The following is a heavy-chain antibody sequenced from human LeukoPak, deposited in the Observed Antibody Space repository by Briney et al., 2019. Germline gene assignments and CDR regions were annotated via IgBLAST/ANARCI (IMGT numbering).Heavy chain of an antibody. CDR2: IIPIFGTA. V-gene: IGHV1-69*05. D-gene: IGHD2-21*02. Sequence: ASVKVSCKASGGTFSSYAISWVRQAPGQGLEWMGRIIPIFGTANYAQKFQGRVTITTDESTSTAYMELSSLRSEDTAVYYCARWGEHGDSVVHAFDIWGQGTMVTVSS. J-gene: IGHJ3*02. CDR3: ARWGEHGDSVVHAFDI. CDR1: GGTFSSYA.